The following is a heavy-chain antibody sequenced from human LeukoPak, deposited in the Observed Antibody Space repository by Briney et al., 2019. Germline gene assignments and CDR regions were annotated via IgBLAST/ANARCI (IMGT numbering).Heavy chain of an antibody. D-gene: IGHD3-3*01. CDR3: AKDSRRSLEWSDFDY. V-gene: IGHV3-30*02. Sequence: PGGSLRLSCAASGFTFSSYGMHWVRQAPGKGLEWVAFIRYDGSNKYYADSVKGRFTISRDNSKNTLYLQMNSLRAEDTAVYYCAKDSRRSLEWSDFDYWGQGTLVTVSS. CDR1: GFTFSSYG. CDR2: IRYDGSNK. J-gene: IGHJ4*02.